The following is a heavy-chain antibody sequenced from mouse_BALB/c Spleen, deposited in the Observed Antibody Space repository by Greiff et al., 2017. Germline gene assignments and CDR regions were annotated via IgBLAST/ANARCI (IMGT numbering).Heavy chain of an antibody. CDR1: GFTFSSFG. D-gene: IGHD1-1*01. CDR3: ARSITTVVAYGAMDY. V-gene: IGHV5-17*02. CDR2: ISSGSSTI. Sequence: DVMLVESGGGLVQPGGSRKLSCAASGFTFSSFGMHWVRQAPEKGLEWVAYISSGSSTIYYADTVKGRCTISRDNPKNTLFLQMTSLRSEDTAMYYCARSITTVVAYGAMDYWGQGTSVTVSS. J-gene: IGHJ4*01.